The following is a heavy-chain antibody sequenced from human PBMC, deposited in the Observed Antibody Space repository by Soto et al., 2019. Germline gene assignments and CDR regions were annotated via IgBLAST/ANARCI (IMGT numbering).Heavy chain of an antibody. V-gene: IGHV2-5*02. Sequence: QITLKESGPTQVKPTQTLTLTCSFSGFSLSTSGMGVGWIRQPPGQALEWLALITWDGDERYRPSLRNRLTITRDTSKNQVVLTMTNMDLVVTATYYCAHTIAAMFGFVSWAQGALVTVSS. J-gene: IGHJ4*02. CDR2: ITWDGDE. D-gene: IGHD3-10*02. CDR1: GFSLSTSGMG. CDR3: AHTIAAMFGFVS.